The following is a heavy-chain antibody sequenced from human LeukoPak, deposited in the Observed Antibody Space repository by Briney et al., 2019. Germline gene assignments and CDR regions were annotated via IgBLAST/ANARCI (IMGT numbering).Heavy chain of an antibody. V-gene: IGHV1-2*02. CDR3: ARVSGSSWYRKQYYFDY. Sequence: GASVKVSCKVSGYTLTELSMHWVRQAPGQGLEWMGWINPNSGGTNYAQKFQGRVTMTRDTSISTAYMELSRLRSDDTAVYYCARVSGSSWYRKQYYFDYWGQGTLVTVSS. CDR1: GYTLTELS. CDR2: INPNSGGT. D-gene: IGHD6-13*01. J-gene: IGHJ4*02.